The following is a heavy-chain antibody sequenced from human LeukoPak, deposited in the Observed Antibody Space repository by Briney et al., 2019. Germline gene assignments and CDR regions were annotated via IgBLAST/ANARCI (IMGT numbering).Heavy chain of an antibody. CDR2: IWFDGTNK. V-gene: IGHV3-33*01. J-gene: IGHJ4*02. CDR3: ARDRGVAAHLDY. CDR1: GFTFSNYG. D-gene: IGHD5-12*01. Sequence: PGRSLRLSCAASGFTFSNYGMHWVRQAPGKGLEWVAVIWFDGTNKYYADSVRGRFTISRDNSKNTLYLQMSSLRAEDTAVYYCARDRGVAAHLDYWGQGTLVTVSS.